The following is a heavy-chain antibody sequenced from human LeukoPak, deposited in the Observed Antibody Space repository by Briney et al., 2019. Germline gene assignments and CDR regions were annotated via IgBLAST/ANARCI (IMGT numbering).Heavy chain of an antibody. CDR2: IRGSDGST. J-gene: IGHJ4*02. CDR1: GFPFSTYA. Sequence: GGSLRLSCAASGFPFSTYAMSWVRQAPGKGLEWVSSIRGSDGSTYYADSVKGRFAISRDNSKSTLYLQMNSLRAEDTAVYYCAKDVYGDYGGLDYWGQGTLVTVSS. CDR3: AKDVYGDYGGLDY. V-gene: IGHV3-23*01. D-gene: IGHD4-17*01.